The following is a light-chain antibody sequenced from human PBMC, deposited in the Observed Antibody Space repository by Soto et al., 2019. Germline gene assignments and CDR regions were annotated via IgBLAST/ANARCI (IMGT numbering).Light chain of an antibody. Sequence: QSALTQPASVSGCPGQSITISCTGTSSDVGGYNYVSWYQQHPGKAPKLMIYDVSNRPSGVSNRFSGSKSGNTASLSISGLQAEDEADYYCSSYTRSSTVIFGGGTKLTVL. V-gene: IGLV2-14*03. CDR1: SSDVGGYNY. CDR2: DVS. J-gene: IGLJ2*01. CDR3: SSYTRSSTVI.